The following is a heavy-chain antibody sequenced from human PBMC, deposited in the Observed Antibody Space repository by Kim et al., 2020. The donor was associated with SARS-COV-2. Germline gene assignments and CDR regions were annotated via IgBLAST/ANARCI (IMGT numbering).Heavy chain of an antibody. J-gene: IGHJ4*02. CDR3: ARDYYHSSGYPFFDY. Sequence: QFQGRVTITRDTSASTAYMELSSLRSEDTAVYYCARDYYHSSGYPFFDYWGQGTLVTVSS. V-gene: IGHV1-3*01. D-gene: IGHD3-22*01.